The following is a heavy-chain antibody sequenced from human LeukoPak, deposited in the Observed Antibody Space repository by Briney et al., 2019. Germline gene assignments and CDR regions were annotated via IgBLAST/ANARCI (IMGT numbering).Heavy chain of an antibody. CDR3: ASGPFDLRYYYYYMDV. CDR1: GDSISSGNYY. J-gene: IGHJ6*03. D-gene: IGHD3-9*01. CDR2: IDASGTF. V-gene: IGHV4-61*02. Sequence: SETLSLTCTVSGDSISSGNYYWTWIRQPAGKGLEWIGRIDASGTFKYKSSLKSRVTISADTSKNEFSLKLISVTAADTAVYYCASGPFDLRYYYYYMDVWGKGTTVTVSS.